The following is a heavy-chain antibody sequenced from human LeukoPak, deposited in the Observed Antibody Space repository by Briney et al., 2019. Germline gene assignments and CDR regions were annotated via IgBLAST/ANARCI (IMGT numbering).Heavy chain of an antibody. D-gene: IGHD1-26*01. CDR1: GFTVSSNY. CDR3: ARIVADAFDI. J-gene: IGHJ3*02. Sequence: PVGSLRLSCAASGFTVSSNYMSWVRQAPGKGLEWVSVINSGGSTYYADSVKGRFTISRDNSKNTLYLQMNSLRAEDTAVYYCARIVADAFDIWGQGTMVTVSS. V-gene: IGHV3-53*01. CDR2: INSGGST.